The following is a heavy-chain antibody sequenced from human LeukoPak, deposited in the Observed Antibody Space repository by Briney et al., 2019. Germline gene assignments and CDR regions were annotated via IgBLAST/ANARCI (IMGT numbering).Heavy chain of an antibody. CDR3: ANTPRGGAYLRFLEWNDAFDI. D-gene: IGHD3-3*01. V-gene: IGHV1-8*01. Sequence: GASVKVSCKSSGYTFTSYDINLVRQATGQGLEWMGWINPNSGNTGYEQKFQGRVTMTRNTSISKAYMELSSLRSEDTAVYYGANTPRGGAYLRFLEWNDAFDIWGQGTMVTVSS. CDR2: INPNSGNT. J-gene: IGHJ3*02. CDR1: GYTFTSYD.